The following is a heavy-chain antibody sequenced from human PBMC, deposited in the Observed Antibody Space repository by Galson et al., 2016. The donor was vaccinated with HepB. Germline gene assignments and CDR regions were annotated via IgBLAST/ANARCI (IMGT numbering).Heavy chain of an antibody. J-gene: IGHJ1*01. Sequence: SLRLSCAASGFTFSTYAIHWVRQAPGKGLEWVAVISYDGSHKYYADSVKGRFTISRDNSKDTLYLQMNSLRGEDTAVYYCARGWRTYYRYFEHWGQGALVSVSS. CDR3: ARGWRTYYRYFEH. V-gene: IGHV3-30*04. CDR1: GFTFSTYA. CDR2: ISYDGSHK. D-gene: IGHD1-26*01.